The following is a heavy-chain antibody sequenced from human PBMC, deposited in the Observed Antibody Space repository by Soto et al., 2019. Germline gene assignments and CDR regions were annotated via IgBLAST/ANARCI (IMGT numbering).Heavy chain of an antibody. CDR2: IWYDGSNE. D-gene: IGHD3-10*01. CDR1: GFSFSDYG. J-gene: IGHJ6*02. V-gene: IGHV3-33*01. Sequence: GGALRLCCTASGFSFSDYGMLWVRQAPGEGLEWVAVIWYDGSNEYYADSVKGRFTISRDNSKSTLYLQMNSLRAEDTAVYYCARGRFGRIVRYYYCVDVWGQGTTVTVSS. CDR3: ARGRFGRIVRYYYCVDV.